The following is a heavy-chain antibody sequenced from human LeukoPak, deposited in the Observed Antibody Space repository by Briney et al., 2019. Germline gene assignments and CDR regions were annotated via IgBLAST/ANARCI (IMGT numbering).Heavy chain of an antibody. Sequence: PGGSLRLSCAASGVTVSSNYMSWVRQAPGKGLEWVSVIYSGGSTCNGAVAKGRSTSTRNNSKNTLNLQMNGLRADDTAVYYCAIDRDSRERFGYWGQGTLVTVSS. CDR2: IYSGGST. J-gene: IGHJ4*02. CDR3: AIDRDSRERFGY. CDR1: GVTVSSNY. V-gene: IGHV3-53*01. D-gene: IGHD3-22*01.